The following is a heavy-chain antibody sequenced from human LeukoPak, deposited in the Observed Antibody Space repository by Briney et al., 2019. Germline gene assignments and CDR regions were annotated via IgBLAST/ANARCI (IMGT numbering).Heavy chain of an antibody. D-gene: IGHD2-2*01. Sequence: ASVKVSCKASGYAFTTFAIRWGRRAPGQGLEGMGWISTSKTYTRYAQKVQGRATLTTDPSTSTAYLELTSLTSDDTAVYFCARASDTSWPFDFWSQGTKVTVSS. CDR3: ARASDTSWPFDF. CDR1: GYAFTTFA. J-gene: IGHJ4*02. CDR2: ISTSKTYT. V-gene: IGHV1-18*01.